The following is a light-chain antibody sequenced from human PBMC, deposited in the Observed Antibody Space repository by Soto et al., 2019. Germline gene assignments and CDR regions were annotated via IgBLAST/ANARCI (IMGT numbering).Light chain of an antibody. Sequence: DIQMTQSPSSLSAFVGDRVTITCRASQAITSYLNWYREKPGKAPKLLIYGAVILRSGVPSRFSGSGSERDFTLARNRLQHEDFATCSCLQTYSAPHTCGQGNKLAI. J-gene: IGKJ2*01. CDR2: GAV. V-gene: IGKV1-39*01. CDR3: LQTYSAPHT. CDR1: QAITSY.